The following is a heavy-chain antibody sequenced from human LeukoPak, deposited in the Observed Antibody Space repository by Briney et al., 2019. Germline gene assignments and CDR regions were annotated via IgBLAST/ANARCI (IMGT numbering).Heavy chain of an antibody. V-gene: IGHV1-2*02. CDR1: GYTFTGYY. Sequence: ASVKVSCKASGYTFTGYYMHCVRQAPGQGLEWMGWVNPNNGGTNYAQKFQGRVTMTRDTSISTAYMELSRLTSDDTAVYYCARGRGPTSSNFDSWGQGTLVTVSP. CDR2: VNPNNGGT. J-gene: IGHJ4*02. D-gene: IGHD2-2*01. CDR3: ARGRGPTSSNFDS.